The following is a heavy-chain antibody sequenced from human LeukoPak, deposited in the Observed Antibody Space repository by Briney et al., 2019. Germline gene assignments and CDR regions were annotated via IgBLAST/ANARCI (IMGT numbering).Heavy chain of an antibody. V-gene: IGHV4-38-2*02. CDR3: ARLPAIVYFDY. CDR2: IYHSGST. CDR1: GYSISNGYY. J-gene: IGHJ4*02. Sequence: SETLSLTCSVSGYSISNGYYWGWIRQSPEKGLEWIGSIYHSGSTYNPSLKSRVTISVDTSKNQFSLKLNSVTAADTAVYYCARLPAIVYFDYWGQGTLVTVSS. D-gene: IGHD2-15*01.